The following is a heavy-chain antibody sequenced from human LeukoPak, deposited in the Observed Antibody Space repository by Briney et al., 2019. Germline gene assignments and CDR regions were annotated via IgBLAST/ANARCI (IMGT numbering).Heavy chain of an antibody. CDR1: GGSISSGGYY. J-gene: IGHJ4*02. D-gene: IGHD5-24*01. CDR3: ARTGLRLQPYFDY. V-gene: IGHV4-31*03. CDR2: IYYSGST. Sequence: SETLSLTCTVSGGSISSGGYYWSWIRQHPGKGLEWIGYIYYSGSTYYNPSLKSRVTISVDTSKNQFSLKLSSVTAADAAVYYCARTGLRLQPYFDYWGQGTLVTVSS.